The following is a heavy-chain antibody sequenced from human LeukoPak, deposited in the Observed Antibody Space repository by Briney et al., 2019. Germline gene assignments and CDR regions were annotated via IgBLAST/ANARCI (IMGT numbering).Heavy chain of an antibody. Sequence: GASVKVSCKASGYTFTNYDINWVRQATGQGLEWMGWMNPNSGNTGYAQKFQGRVTITRNTSISTAYMELSSLRSEDTAVYYCARGMVRGVIIYGYFDLWGRGTLVTVSS. V-gene: IGHV1-8*03. J-gene: IGHJ2*01. CDR2: MNPNSGNT. CDR3: ARGMVRGVIIYGYFDL. D-gene: IGHD3-10*01. CDR1: GYTFTNYD.